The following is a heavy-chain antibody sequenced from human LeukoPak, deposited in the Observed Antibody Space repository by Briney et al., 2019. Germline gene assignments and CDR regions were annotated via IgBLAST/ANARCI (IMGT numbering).Heavy chain of an antibody. J-gene: IGHJ4*02. CDR1: GYTFTGYY. D-gene: IGHD2-21*02. CDR2: INPNSGGT. CDR3: ARDLGCGGDCYTHNFEY. Sequence: GASVKVSCKASGYTFTGYYMHWVRQAPGQGLEWMGWINPNSGGTNYAQKFQGRVTMTRDTSISTAYMELSRLRSDDTAVYYCARDLGCGGDCYTHNFEYWGQGTLVTVSS. V-gene: IGHV1-2*02.